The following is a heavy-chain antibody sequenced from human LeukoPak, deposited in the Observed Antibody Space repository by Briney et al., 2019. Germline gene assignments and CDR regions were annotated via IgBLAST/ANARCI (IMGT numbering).Heavy chain of an antibody. J-gene: IGHJ2*01. V-gene: IGHV4-4*09. CDR1: DDSISNHY. D-gene: IGHD3-16*02. CDR2: IYPDGGT. Sequence: SETLSLTCTVSDDSISNHYWSWVRQLPGKGLEWIGYIYPDGGTGYSPSLKSRATMSLDTSKNLSSLNLNSVTAADTALYFCARHRRQAIHWYFDLWGRGTLVTVSS. CDR3: ARHRRQAIHWYFDL.